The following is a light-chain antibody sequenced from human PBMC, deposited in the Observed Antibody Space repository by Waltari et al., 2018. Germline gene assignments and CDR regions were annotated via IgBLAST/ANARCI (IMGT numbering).Light chain of an antibody. CDR3: CSYAGSSPYVV. J-gene: IGLJ2*01. CDR2: GGS. CDR1: SSDVGSYNL. Sequence: QSALPQPPSVSGSPVPSIPFSSTGTSSDVGSYNLVSWSQQPPGNAPKLMIYGGSKRPSGVSNRFSGAKSGNTASLTISGLQAEDEADYYCCSYAGSSPYVVFGGGTKLTVL. V-gene: IGLV2-23*01.